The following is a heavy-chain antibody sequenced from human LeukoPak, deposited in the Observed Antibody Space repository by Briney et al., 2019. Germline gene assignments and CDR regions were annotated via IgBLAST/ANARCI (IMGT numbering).Heavy chain of an antibody. CDR2: IYPDDSDT. J-gene: IGHJ4*02. CDR1: GYSFTSFW. V-gene: IGHV5-51*01. CDR3: ARHSEAVAGSDY. Sequence: GESLKISCKGSGYSFTSFWIGWVRQMPGKGLEWMGIIYPDDSDTKYSPSFQGHVTISADKSITTAYLQWSSLKASDTAMYYCARHSEAVAGSDYWGQGSLVTVSS. D-gene: IGHD6-19*01.